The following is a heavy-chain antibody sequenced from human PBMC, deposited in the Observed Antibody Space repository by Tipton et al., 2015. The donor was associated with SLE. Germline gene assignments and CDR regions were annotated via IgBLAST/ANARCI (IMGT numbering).Heavy chain of an antibody. CDR1: GFTFCSYW. CDR3: ARDGDYGLRVRFDY. D-gene: IGHD4/OR15-4a*01. V-gene: IGHV3-74*01. Sequence: GSLRLSCAASGFTFCSYWMHWVRQAPGKGLVWVSRINSDGSSTSYADSVKGRFTISRDNAKNTLYLQMNRLRAEDTAVYYCARDGDYGLRVRFDYWGQGTLVTVSS. J-gene: IGHJ4*02. CDR2: INSDGSST.